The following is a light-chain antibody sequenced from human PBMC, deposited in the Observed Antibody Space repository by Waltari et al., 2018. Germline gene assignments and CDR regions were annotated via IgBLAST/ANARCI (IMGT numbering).Light chain of an antibody. V-gene: IGKV1-39*01. CDR1: QSINSY. Sequence: DIQMTQSPSSLSASIADRVTITCRASQSINSYLNWYQQKTGNAPKLLTSAESFLQSGVPTRFSASGSGKEFTLTISSRQPDDFETYYGQQSNTSPLAFGRGTKVEIK. J-gene: IGKJ1*01. CDR2: AES. CDR3: QQSNTSPLA.